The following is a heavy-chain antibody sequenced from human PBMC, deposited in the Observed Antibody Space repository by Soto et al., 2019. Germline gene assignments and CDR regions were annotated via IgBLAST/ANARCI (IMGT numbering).Heavy chain of an antibody. CDR2: ISVSGYTT. D-gene: IGHD1-26*01. CDR1: GITFSIYA. V-gene: IGHV3-23*01. Sequence: RGSLLLCCASSGITFSIYAMGWVRQAPGKGLDLVSTISVSGYTTYYGDSVKGRFTISLDNSKNTLYLQMNSLAAEDTSVYYCTRHSGNDQAGRNFDAWGQGTMVTVSS. CDR3: TRHSGNDQAGRNFDA. J-gene: IGHJ4*02.